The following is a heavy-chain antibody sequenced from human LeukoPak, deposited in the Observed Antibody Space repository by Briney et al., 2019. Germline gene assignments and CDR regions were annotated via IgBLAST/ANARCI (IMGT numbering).Heavy chain of an antibody. CDR3: ARYYDSSGDGSKDYYGMDV. J-gene: IGHJ6*02. CDR1: GYTFTSYA. V-gene: IGHV1-18*01. CDR2: ISTYNGDT. Sequence: GASVKVSCKASGYTFTSYAISWVRQAPGQGLEWMGWISTYNGDTNYAQKNQGRVTMTADTSTSTAYMELRSLRSDDTAVYYCARYYDSSGDGSKDYYGMDVWGQGATVTVSS. D-gene: IGHD3-22*01.